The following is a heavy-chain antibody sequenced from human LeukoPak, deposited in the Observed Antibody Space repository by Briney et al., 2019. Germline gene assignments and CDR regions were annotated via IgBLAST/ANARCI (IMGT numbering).Heavy chain of an antibody. J-gene: IGHJ4*02. CDR3: ARVDTAMVYYFDY. D-gene: IGHD5-18*01. CDR1: GYSFTSYW. Sequence: GQSLKISCKGSGYSFTSYWIAWVRQMPGKGLEWMGIIYPGDSDTRYSPSFQGQVTISADKSISTAYLQWSSLKASDTAMYYCARVDTAMVYYFDYWGQGTLVTVSS. V-gene: IGHV5-51*01. CDR2: IYPGDSDT.